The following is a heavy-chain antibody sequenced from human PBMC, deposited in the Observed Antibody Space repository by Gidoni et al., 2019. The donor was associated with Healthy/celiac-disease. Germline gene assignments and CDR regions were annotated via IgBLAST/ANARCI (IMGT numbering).Heavy chain of an antibody. D-gene: IGHD3-10*01. Sequence: QLQLPESGPGLVKPSETLSLTCTVPGGSISSSSYYWGWIRQPPAKGLEWIGSIYYSESTYYNPSLKSRVTISVDTSKNQFSLKLSSVTAADTAVYYCARDLLGTMVRGARSFDIWGQGTMVTVSS. CDR3: ARDLLGTMVRGARSFDI. V-gene: IGHV4-39*07. J-gene: IGHJ3*02. CDR2: IYYSEST. CDR1: GGSISSSSYY.